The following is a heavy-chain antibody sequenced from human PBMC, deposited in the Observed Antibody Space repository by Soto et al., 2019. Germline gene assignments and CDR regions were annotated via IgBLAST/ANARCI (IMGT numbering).Heavy chain of an antibody. Sequence: GGSLRLSCVAPGFFLRDFGMHWVRQAPGKGLEWVSYIRSSGSPTYYAGSVKGRFTISRDNAKKSLYLQMNSLRAEDTAVYFCARGLVGDYEGYWGQGTLVTVSS. CDR2: IRSSGSPT. J-gene: IGHJ4*02. V-gene: IGHV3-48*01. CDR1: GFFLRDFG. CDR3: ARGLVGDYEGY. D-gene: IGHD4-17*01.